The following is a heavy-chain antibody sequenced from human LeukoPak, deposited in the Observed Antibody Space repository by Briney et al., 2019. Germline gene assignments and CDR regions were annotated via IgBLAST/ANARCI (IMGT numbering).Heavy chain of an antibody. Sequence: GGSLRLSCAASGFSFDDYGMSWVRQAPGKGLEWVSRMTKNCFMTGYADSVKGRFTISRDNAKNFLYLQMNNLRVEDTAFYYCARKGYCSSTTCYGIDYWGQGTLVTVSS. J-gene: IGHJ4*02. D-gene: IGHD2-2*01. CDR1: GFSFDDYG. CDR3: ARKGYCSSTTCYGIDY. CDR2: MTKNCFMT. V-gene: IGHV3-20*04.